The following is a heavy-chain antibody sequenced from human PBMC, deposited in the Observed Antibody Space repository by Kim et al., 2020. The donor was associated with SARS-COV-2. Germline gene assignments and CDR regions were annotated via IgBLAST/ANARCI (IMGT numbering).Heavy chain of an antibody. V-gene: IGHV3-7*03. D-gene: IGHD6-13*01. CDR3: ARSAAGAAFDI. Sequence: EKNYVDSVKGRLTISRDNAKKSLYLQMNSLRAEDTAVYYCARSAAGAAFDIWGQGTMVSISS. CDR2: EK. J-gene: IGHJ3*02.